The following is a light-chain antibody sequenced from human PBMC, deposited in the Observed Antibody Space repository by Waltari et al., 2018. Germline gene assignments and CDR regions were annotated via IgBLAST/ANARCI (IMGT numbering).Light chain of an antibody. CDR1: QSVRSY. CDR3: QQGYYWPT. V-gene: IGKV3-11*01. Sequence: ELVLTQSPATLSLSPGERATLPCRASQSVRSYLVWYQQKPGQAPRLLIYDASNRATGIPARFSASGSGTDFTLTISSLEPEDFAVYYCQQGYYWPTFGGGTKVEIK. J-gene: IGKJ4*01. CDR2: DAS.